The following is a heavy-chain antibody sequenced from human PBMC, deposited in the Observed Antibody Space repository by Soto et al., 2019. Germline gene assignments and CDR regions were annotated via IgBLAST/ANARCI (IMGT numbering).Heavy chain of an antibody. CDR3: ARDLQDIVVVVAAGGGYFDY. J-gene: IGHJ4*02. D-gene: IGHD2-15*01. CDR1: GFTFSSYV. Sequence: QVQLVESGGGVVQPGRSLRLSCAASGFTFSSYVMHWVRQAPGKGLAWVAVIWYDGSNKYYADSVKGRFSISRDNYKNTLYLQMNSLRAEDTAVYYCARDLQDIVVVVAAGGGYFDYWGQGTLVTVSS. V-gene: IGHV3-33*01. CDR2: IWYDGSNK.